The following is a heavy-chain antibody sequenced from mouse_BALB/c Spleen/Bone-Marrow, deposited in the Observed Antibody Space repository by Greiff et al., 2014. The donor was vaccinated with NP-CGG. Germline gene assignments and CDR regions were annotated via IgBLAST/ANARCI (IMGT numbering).Heavy chain of an antibody. V-gene: IGHV1-4*02. CDR1: GYTFTYYT. CDR2: INPSSGYT. J-gene: IGHJ4*01. D-gene: IGHD2-4*01. CDR3: VRENCDYDGDAMDY. Sequence: QVQLQQSAAELARPGASVKMSCKTSGYTFTYYTMHWVKQRPGQGLEWIGYINPSSGYTDYNQKFKDKTTLTTDKSSSTAYLQLSSLTSEDSAVYYCVRENCDYDGDAMDYWGQGTSVTVSS.